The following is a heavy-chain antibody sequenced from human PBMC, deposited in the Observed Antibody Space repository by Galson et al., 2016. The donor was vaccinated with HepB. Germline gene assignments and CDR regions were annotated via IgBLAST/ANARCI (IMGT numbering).Heavy chain of an antibody. J-gene: IGHJ4*02. D-gene: IGHD4-23*01. CDR3: ARRSPGFGGPRDYFDY. CDR1: GVSVNGGVYS. CDR2: VHYSDDT. Sequence: TLSLTCTVSGVSVNGGVYSWAWIRHHAGRGLEWIGNVHYSDDTSYNPSLQSRVTMSLDTSQNQVSLRLNSVTAADTAVYCCARRSPGFGGPRDYFDYWGLETLVTVSS. V-gene: IGHV4-31*03.